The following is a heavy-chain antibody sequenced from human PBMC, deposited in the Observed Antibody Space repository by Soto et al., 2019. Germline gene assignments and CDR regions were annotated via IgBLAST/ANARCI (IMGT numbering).Heavy chain of an antibody. CDR1: GGTLSSDTW. CDR3: AGLQAGRGYSYGSLSY. Sequence: QVQLQESDPGPVKPSGTLSLTCVVSGGTLSSDTWWTWVRQPPGKGLEWIGEIYHSGSSNYNPSPQGRVTISVDKSNNQFSLKVTSVTAPDTAVYYCAGLQAGRGYSYGSLSYWGQGAPVTVSS. V-gene: IGHV4-4*02. D-gene: IGHD5-12*01. J-gene: IGHJ4*02. CDR2: IYHSGSS.